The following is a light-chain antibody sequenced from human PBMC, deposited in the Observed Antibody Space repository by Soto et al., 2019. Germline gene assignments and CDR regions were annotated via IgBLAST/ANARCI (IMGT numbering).Light chain of an antibody. V-gene: IGKV3-20*01. CDR1: QRISRN. Sequence: EIVMTQSPATLSVSPGESATLSCRASQRISRNLAWYQQKPGQAPRLLIYDASTRATGIPDRFSGSGSGTDFTLTISRLEPEDFAVYYCQQYGSAPFTFGPGTKVDIK. CDR3: QQYGSAPFT. J-gene: IGKJ3*01. CDR2: DAS.